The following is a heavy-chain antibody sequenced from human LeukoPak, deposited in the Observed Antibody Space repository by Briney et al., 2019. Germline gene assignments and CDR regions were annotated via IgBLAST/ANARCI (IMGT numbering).Heavy chain of an antibody. CDR1: GFTFSSYA. D-gene: IGHD5-24*01. CDR2: ISGSGGST. CDR3: AKGRDGYNNAFDY. Sequence: GGSLRLSCAASGFTFSSYAMSWVRQAPGKGLKWVSAISGSGGSTYYADSVKGRFTISRDNSKNTLYLQMNSLRAEDTAVYYCAKGRDGYNNAFDYWGQGTLVTVSS. J-gene: IGHJ4*02. V-gene: IGHV3-23*01.